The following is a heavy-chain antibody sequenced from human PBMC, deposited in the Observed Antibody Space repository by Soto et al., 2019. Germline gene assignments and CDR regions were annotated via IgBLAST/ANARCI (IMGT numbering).Heavy chain of an antibody. CDR2: IYPSDSDV. Sequence: GESLKISCKGFGYSFIHYWIGWVRQTPGTDLEWMGLIYPSDSDVRYSPSFQGQVTISADKSINTAYLQWSSLKASDTAMYYCARRGIVATRISTYSSGLNPAAIDYWGQGTLVTVSS. J-gene: IGHJ4*02. CDR1: GYSFIHYW. V-gene: IGHV5-51*01. CDR3: ARRGIVATRISTYSSGLNPAAIDY. D-gene: IGHD5-12*01.